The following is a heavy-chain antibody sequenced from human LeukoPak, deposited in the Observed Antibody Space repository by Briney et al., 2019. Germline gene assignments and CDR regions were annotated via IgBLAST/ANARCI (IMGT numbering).Heavy chain of an antibody. D-gene: IGHD6-19*01. Sequence: ASVKVSCKASGYSFTSYEINWVRQATGQGLEWMGWMNPDSGDTGYAQKFQGRVTMTRNTSISTAYMELSSLRSEDTAVYYCARGGSGLPLDYWGQGTLVTVSS. V-gene: IGHV1-8*01. CDR2: MNPDSGDT. J-gene: IGHJ4*02. CDR1: GYSFTSYE. CDR3: ARGGSGLPLDY.